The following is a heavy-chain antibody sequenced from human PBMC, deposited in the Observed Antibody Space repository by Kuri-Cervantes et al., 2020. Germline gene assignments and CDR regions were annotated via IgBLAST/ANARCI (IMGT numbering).Heavy chain of an antibody. J-gene: IGHJ4*02. V-gene: IGHV3-15*01. CDR3: TTDYSSGSPLGQ. D-gene: IGHD6-19*01. CDR1: GFTFSSYS. Sequence: GGSLRLSCAASGFTFSSYSMNWVRQAPGKGLEWVGRIKSKTDGGTTDYAAPVKGRFTISRDDSKNTLYLQMNSLKTEDTAVYYCTTDYSSGSPLGQWGQGTLVTVSS. CDR2: IKSKTDGGTT.